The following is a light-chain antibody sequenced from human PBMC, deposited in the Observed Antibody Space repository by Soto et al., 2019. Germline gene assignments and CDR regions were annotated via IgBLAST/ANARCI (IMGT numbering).Light chain of an antibody. Sequence: EIVLTQSPATLSLSPGERATLSCRASQSVSSYLAWYQQKPGQAPRLLIYVASNRATGIPARFSGSGSGTDFTLTISCLEPEDFAVYYCQQRSNWPPGYTFDQGTKLEIK. CDR1: QSVSSY. CDR2: VAS. V-gene: IGKV3-11*01. CDR3: QQRSNWPPGYT. J-gene: IGKJ2*01.